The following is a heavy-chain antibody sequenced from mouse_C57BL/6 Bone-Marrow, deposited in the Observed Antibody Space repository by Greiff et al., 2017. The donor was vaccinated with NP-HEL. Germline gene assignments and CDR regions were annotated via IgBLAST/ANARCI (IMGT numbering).Heavy chain of an antibody. CDR2: IWRGGST. D-gene: IGHD4-1*01. CDR3: AKKGLGRGAMDY. Sequence: VMLVESGPGLVQPSQSLSITCTVSGFSLNSSGVHWVRQSPGKGLEWLGVIWRGGSTDYNAAFMSRLSITKDNSKSQVFFKMNGLQADDTAIYYCAKKGLGRGAMDYWGQGTSVTVSS. J-gene: IGHJ4*01. V-gene: IGHV2-5*01. CDR1: GFSLNSSG.